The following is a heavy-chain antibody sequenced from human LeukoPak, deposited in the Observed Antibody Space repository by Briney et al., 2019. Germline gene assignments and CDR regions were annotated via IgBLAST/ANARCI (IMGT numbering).Heavy chain of an antibody. CDR1: GFTFSSYA. D-gene: IGHD1-26*01. CDR2: NNDSGGST. CDR3: AKENSGTYPGPIDY. J-gene: IGHJ4*02. V-gene: IGHV3-23*01. Sequence: GGSLTLSCAASGFTFSSYAMSWVRQAPGKGLEWVSANNDSGGSTHYADSLKGRFTISRDNSKNTRYLQMNSLRAEDTALYYCAKENSGTYPGPIDYWGQGTLVTVSS.